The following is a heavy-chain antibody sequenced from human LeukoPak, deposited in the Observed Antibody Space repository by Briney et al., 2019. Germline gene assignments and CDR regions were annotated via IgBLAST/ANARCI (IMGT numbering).Heavy chain of an antibody. V-gene: IGHV3-11*01. CDR1: GFTFSDYY. CDR3: ARAKSDTAMVTLFDY. D-gene: IGHD5-18*01. J-gene: IGHJ4*02. Sequence: GGSLRLSCAASGFTFSDYYMSWIRQAPGKGLEWVSYISSSGSTIYYADSVKGRFTISRDNAKNSLYLQMNSLRAEDTAVYYCARAKSDTAMVTLFDYWGQGTLVTVSP. CDR2: ISSSGSTI.